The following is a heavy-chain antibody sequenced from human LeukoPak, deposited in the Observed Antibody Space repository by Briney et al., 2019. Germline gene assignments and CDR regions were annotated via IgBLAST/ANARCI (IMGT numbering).Heavy chain of an antibody. V-gene: IGHV1-18*01. D-gene: IGHD2-21*02. CDR3: ARDACVSCGGDCCHDP. CDR1: GYTFTNYG. CDR2: ISAYNGDT. Sequence: ASVKVSCKASGYTFTNYGISWVRQAPGQGLEWMAWISAYNGDTRYAQKFQGRVILTTDTSTTTAYMELRNLRSDDTAAYYCARDACVSCGGDCCHDPWGQGTLVTVSS. J-gene: IGHJ5*02.